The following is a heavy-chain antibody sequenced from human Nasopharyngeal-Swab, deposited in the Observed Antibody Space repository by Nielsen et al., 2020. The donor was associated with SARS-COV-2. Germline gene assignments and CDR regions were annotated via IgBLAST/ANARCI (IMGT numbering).Heavy chain of an antibody. CDR2: ITDTGGA. D-gene: IGHD6-13*01. V-gene: IGHV3-23*01. CDR3: ARASSPEYYYYYYGMDV. Sequence: GESLKISCAASGFTFTSYAMSWVRQSPEEGLKWVAGITDTGGAYYADSVKGRFTISRDNAKNSLYLQMNSLRAEDTAVYYCARASSPEYYYYYYGMDVWGQGTTVTVSS. J-gene: IGHJ6*02. CDR1: GFTFTSYA.